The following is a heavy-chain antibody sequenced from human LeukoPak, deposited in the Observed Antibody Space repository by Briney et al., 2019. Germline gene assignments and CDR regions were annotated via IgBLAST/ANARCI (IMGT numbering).Heavy chain of an antibody. CDR1: GFTFSSYA. CDR3: ASGQWWYYFDY. D-gene: IGHD2-15*01. J-gene: IGHJ4*02. V-gene: IGHV3-30-3*01. Sequence: GGSLRLSCAASGFTFSSYAMHWVRQAPGKGLEWVAVISYDGSNKYYADSVKGRFTISRDNSKNTLYLQMSSLRAEDTAVYYCASGQWWYYFDYWGQGTLVTVSS. CDR2: ISYDGSNK.